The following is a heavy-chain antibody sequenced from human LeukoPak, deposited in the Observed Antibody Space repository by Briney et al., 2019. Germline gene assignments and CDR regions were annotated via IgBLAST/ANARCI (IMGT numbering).Heavy chain of an antibody. J-gene: IGHJ4*02. CDR3: ARDSGSYWDYFDY. D-gene: IGHD1-26*01. CDR1: GDSVSSNSAA. Sequence: SQTLSPTCAISGDSVSSNSAAWNWIRQSPPRGLEWLGRTYYRSKCYNDYAVSVKSRITINPDTSKNQFSLQLNSVTPEDTAVYYCARDSGSYWDYFDYWGQGTLVTVSS. V-gene: IGHV6-1*01. CDR2: TYYRSKCYN.